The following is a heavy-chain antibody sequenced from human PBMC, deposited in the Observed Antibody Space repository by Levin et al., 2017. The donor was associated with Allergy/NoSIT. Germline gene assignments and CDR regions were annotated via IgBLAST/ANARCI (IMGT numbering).Heavy chain of an antibody. V-gene: IGHV6-1*01. CDR3: ARDPVWELLGYYYYGMDV. Sequence: ASETLSLTCAISGDSVSSNSAAWNWIRQSPSRGLEWLGRTYYRSKWYNDYAVSVKSRITINPDTSKNQFSLQLNSVTPEDTAVYYCARDPVWELLGYYYYGMDVWGQGTTVTVSS. CDR2: TYYRSKWYN. D-gene: IGHD1-26*01. J-gene: IGHJ6*02. CDR1: GDSVSSNSAA.